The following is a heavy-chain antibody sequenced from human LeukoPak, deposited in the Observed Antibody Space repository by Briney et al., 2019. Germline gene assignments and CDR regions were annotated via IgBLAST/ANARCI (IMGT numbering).Heavy chain of an antibody. CDR1: GYTFTSYA. Sequence: ASVTVSCKASGYTFTSYAMNWVRQAPGQGLEWMGWINTNTGNPTYAQGFTGRFVFSLDTSVSTAYLQISSLKAEDTAVYYCAREGLWFGELRDYYYMDVWGKGTTATVSS. D-gene: IGHD3-10*01. V-gene: IGHV7-4-1*02. CDR2: INTNTGNP. CDR3: AREGLWFGELRDYYYMDV. J-gene: IGHJ6*03.